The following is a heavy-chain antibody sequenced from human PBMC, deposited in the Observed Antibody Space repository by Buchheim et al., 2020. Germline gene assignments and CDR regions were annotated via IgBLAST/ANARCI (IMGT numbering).Heavy chain of an antibody. CDR2: IYYSGST. CDR1: GGSISSGDYY. D-gene: IGHD3-10*01. J-gene: IGHJ6*02. CDR3: ARVGIWFGELKSPYYYYGMDV. V-gene: IGHV4-30-4*01. Sequence: QVQLQESGPGLVKPSQTLSLTCTVSGGSISSGDYYWSWIRQPPGKGLEWIGYIYYSGSTYYNPSLKSRVTISVDTSKHQFSLKLSSVTAADTAVYYCARVGIWFGELKSPYYYYGMDVWGQGTT.